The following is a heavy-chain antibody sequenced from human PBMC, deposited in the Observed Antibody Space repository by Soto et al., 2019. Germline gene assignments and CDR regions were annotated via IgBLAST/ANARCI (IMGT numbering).Heavy chain of an antibody. Sequence: EVQLVESGGGLVQPGGSLRLSCAVSGFSVSGMYMTWVRQVPGKGLEWISLLYTDDTAYYADSVKGRFTISKDSSKDTLFLQMNGLRAEDTVVYYCARVDTLYADVDYWGQGTLVTVSS. D-gene: IGHD3-16*01. CDR1: GFSVSGMY. CDR3: ARVDTLYADVDY. J-gene: IGHJ4*02. V-gene: IGHV3-66*01. CDR2: LYTDDTA.